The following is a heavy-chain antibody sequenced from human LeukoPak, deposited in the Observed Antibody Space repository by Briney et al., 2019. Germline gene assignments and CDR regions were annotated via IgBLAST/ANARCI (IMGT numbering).Heavy chain of an antibody. CDR3: AKDKWRNWGPTYYFDY. J-gene: IGHJ4*02. CDR1: GFTFSSYA. D-gene: IGHD7-27*01. V-gene: IGHV3-23*01. CDR2: ISGSGGST. Sequence: GGSLRLSCAASGFTFSSYAMSWVRQAPGKGLEWVSAISGSGGSTYYADSVKGRFTISRDNSKNTLYLQMNSLRAEDTAVYYCAKDKWRNWGPTYYFDYWGQGTLVTVSS.